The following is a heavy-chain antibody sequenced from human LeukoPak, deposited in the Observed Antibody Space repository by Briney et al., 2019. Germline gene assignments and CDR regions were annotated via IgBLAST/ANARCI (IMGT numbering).Heavy chain of an antibody. CDR2: IYHSGST. CDR1: GYSISSGYY. Sequence: PSETLSLTCTVSGYSISSGYYWGWIRQPPGKGLEWIGSIYHSGSTYYNPSLKSRVTISVDTSKNQFSLKLSSVTAADTAVYYCARGDGGIDYWGQGTLVTVSS. D-gene: IGHD4-23*01. CDR3: ARGDGGIDY. V-gene: IGHV4-38-2*02. J-gene: IGHJ4*02.